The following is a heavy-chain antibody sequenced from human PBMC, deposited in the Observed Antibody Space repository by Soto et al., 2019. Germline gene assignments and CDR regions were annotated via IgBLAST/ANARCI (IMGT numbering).Heavy chain of an antibody. D-gene: IGHD6-19*01. V-gene: IGHV1-3*01. CDR1: GYTFTSYA. CDR3: ARVNSSGWPYYYYMDV. Sequence: QVQLVQSGAEVKKPGASVKVSCKASGYTFTSYAMHWVRQAPGQRLEWMGWINAGNGNTKYSQKFQGRVTITRDTSASTAYMELSSLRSEDTAVYYCARVNSSGWPYYYYMDVWGKGTTVTVSS. CDR2: INAGNGNT. J-gene: IGHJ6*03.